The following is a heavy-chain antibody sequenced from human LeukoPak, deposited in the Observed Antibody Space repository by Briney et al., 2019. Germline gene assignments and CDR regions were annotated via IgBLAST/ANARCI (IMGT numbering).Heavy chain of an antibody. CDR1: GGSISSSSYY. D-gene: IGHD5-18*01. V-gene: IGHV4-39*07. CDR2: IYYSGST. J-gene: IGHJ3*02. CDR3: AREDGTSMDNAFDI. Sequence: SETLSLTCTVSGGSISSSSYYWGWIRQPPGKGLEWIGSIYYSGSTYYNPSLKSRVTISEDPSKNQFSLKLSSVTAADTAVYYCAREDGTSMDNAFDIWGQGTMVTVSS.